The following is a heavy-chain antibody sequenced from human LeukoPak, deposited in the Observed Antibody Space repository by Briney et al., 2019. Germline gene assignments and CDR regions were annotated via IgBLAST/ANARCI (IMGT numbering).Heavy chain of an antibody. V-gene: IGHV3-11*06. D-gene: IGHD6-19*01. Sequence: GGSLRLSCEASGFTFSDYYLGWIRQAPGKGLEWISYISGSSSHINYADSVKGRFTISSDNSKNTLYLQMNSLRVEDTAVYFCARASQWLAFDDWGQGTLVTVSS. J-gene: IGHJ4*02. CDR2: ISGSSSHI. CDR3: ARASQWLAFDD. CDR1: GFTFSDYY.